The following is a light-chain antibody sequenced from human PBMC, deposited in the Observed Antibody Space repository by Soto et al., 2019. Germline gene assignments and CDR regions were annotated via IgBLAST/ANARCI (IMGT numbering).Light chain of an antibody. Sequence: QSALTQPRSVSGSPGQSVTISCTGTNSDVGGYNYVSWYQQHPGKVPKLMIYDVTKRPSGVPDRFSGSKSDNTASLTISGLLPEDEGDYYCCSYAGGYTYVFGTGTKLTVL. CDR1: NSDVGGYNY. CDR3: CSYAGGYTYV. V-gene: IGLV2-11*01. J-gene: IGLJ1*01. CDR2: DVT.